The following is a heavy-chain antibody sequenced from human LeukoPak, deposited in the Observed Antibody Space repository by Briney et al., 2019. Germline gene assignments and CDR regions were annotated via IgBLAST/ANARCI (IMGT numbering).Heavy chain of an antibody. CDR3: ARQYYDILTDPNYFDS. Sequence: GESLKISCKGSGYSFSNYWIGWVRQMPGKGLEWVGITLPGNSDTRYSPSFQGQVTMSADKSISTAYLQWSSLKAADTAMYYCARQYYDILTDPNYFDSWGQGTLVTVSS. V-gene: IGHV5-51*01. J-gene: IGHJ4*02. CDR1: GYSFSNYW. D-gene: IGHD3-9*01. CDR2: TLPGNSDT.